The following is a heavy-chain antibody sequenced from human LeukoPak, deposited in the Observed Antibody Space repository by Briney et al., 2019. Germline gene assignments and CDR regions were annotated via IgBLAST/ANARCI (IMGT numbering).Heavy chain of an antibody. V-gene: IGHV3-21*05. CDR1: GFTFSSYA. J-gene: IGHJ4*02. CDR3: ARVGSRGYYFDY. D-gene: IGHD1-26*01. CDR2: ISGSSTYT. Sequence: GGSLRLFCAASGFTFSSYAMSWVRQAPGKGLEWVSHISGSSTYTNYADSVKGRFTISRDNANNSLYLQMNSLTAEDTAVFYCARVGSRGYYFDYWGQGTLVSVSS.